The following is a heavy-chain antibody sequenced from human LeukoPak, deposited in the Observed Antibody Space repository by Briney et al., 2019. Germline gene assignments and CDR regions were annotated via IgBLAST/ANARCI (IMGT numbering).Heavy chain of an antibody. J-gene: IGHJ6*02. CDR1: GFTFTRYW. V-gene: IGHV3-7*01. CDR2: IKQDGSEK. CDR3: ARLTMVRGVRYYGMDV. Sequence: PGGSLRPSCAASGFTFTRYWMSWVRQAQGKGLEWMANIKQDGSEKYYVDSVKGRFTISRDNARNSLYLQMNSLRAEDTAVYYCARLTMVRGVRYYGMDVWGQGTTVTVSS. D-gene: IGHD3-10*01.